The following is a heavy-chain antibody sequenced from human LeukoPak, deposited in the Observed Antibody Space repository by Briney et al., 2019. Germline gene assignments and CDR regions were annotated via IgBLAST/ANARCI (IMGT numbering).Heavy chain of an antibody. J-gene: IGHJ6*03. CDR2: IIPILGIA. D-gene: IGHD3-10*01. Sequence: SVKVSCKASGGTFSSYAISWVRQAPGQGLEWMRRIIPILGIANYAQKFQGRVTITADKSTSTAYMELSSLRSEDTAVYYCARNYYNDLIPYYYYHMDVWGKGTTVTVSS. CDR1: GGTFSSYA. V-gene: IGHV1-69*04. CDR3: ARNYYNDLIPYYYYHMDV.